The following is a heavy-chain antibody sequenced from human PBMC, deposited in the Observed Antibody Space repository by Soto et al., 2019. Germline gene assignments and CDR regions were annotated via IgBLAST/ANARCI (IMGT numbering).Heavy chain of an antibody. CDR3: ARESPPYSSGWFHYFDY. CDR2: IWYDGSNK. D-gene: IGHD6-19*01. Sequence: GGSLRLSCAASGFTFSSYGMHWVRQAPGKGLEWVAVIWYDGSNKYYADSVKGRFTISRDNSKNTLYLQMNSLRAEDTAVYYCARESPPYSSGWFHYFDYWGQGTLVTVSS. CDR1: GFTFSSYG. V-gene: IGHV3-33*01. J-gene: IGHJ4*02.